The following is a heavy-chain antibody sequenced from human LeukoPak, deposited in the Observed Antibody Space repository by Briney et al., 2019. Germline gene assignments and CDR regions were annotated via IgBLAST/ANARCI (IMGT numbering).Heavy chain of an antibody. V-gene: IGHV3-74*01. D-gene: IGHD1-26*01. Sequence: GGSLRLSCAASGFSFSSYWMHWVRQAPGKGLVWVSRINSDGSSTSYADSVKGRFTISRDNAKNSLYLQMNSLRVEDTALYYCARDLDRYSGGYLGYWGQGNLVTVSS. J-gene: IGHJ4*02. CDR3: ARDLDRYSGGYLGY. CDR2: INSDGSST. CDR1: GFSFSSYW.